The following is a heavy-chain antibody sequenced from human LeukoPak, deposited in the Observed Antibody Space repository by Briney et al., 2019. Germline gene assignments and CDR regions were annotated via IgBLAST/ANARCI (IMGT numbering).Heavy chain of an antibody. CDR3: ARDSRASYSSSWYGGRAAFDI. CDR1: GDSVSSNSAA. J-gene: IGHJ3*02. D-gene: IGHD6-13*01. Sequence: SQTLSLTCAISGDSVSSNSAAWNWVRQSPSRGLEWLGRTYYRSKWYNDYAVSVKSRITINPDTSKNQFSLQLNSVTPEDTAVYYCARDSRASYSSSWYGGRAAFDICGQGTMVTVSS. CDR2: TYYRSKWYN. V-gene: IGHV6-1*01.